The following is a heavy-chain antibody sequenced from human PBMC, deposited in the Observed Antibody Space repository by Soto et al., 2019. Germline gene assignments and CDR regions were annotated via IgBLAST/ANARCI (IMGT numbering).Heavy chain of an antibody. V-gene: IGHV3-23*01. D-gene: IGHD3-16*01. CDR1: GFTFSSYA. Sequence: GGSLRLSCAASGFTFSSYAMNWVRQAPGKGLEWASTFDNSDGRTYYSDSVKGRFTISRDNSKNTLFLQMNSLRPEDTAVYYCAKDRRAGGNSAFYFDFWGQGAQVTVSS. J-gene: IGHJ4*02. CDR3: AKDRRAGGNSAFYFDF. CDR2: FDNSDGRT.